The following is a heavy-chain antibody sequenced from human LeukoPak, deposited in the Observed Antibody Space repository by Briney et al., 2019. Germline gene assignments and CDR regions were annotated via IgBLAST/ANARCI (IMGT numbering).Heavy chain of an antibody. CDR2: INSAGSDT. CDR1: GFTFSSYG. V-gene: IGHV3-74*01. D-gene: IGHD3-16*01. CDR3: ARELRY. J-gene: IGHJ4*02. Sequence: GGPLRLSCAASGFTFSSYGMHWARQAPGKGLVWVSHINSAGSDTTYADSVKGRFTISRDNAKNTLYLQMNSLRGEDTAVYHCARELRYWGQGTLVTVSS.